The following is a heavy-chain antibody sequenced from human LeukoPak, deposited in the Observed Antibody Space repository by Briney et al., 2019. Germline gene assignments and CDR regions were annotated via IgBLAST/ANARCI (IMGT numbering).Heavy chain of an antibody. Sequence: ASVKVSCKVSGYTLTELSMHWVRQAPGQGLEWMGWISAYNGNTNYAQKLQGRVTMTTDTSTSTAYMELRSLRSDDTAVYYCARDVFGDSDFDYWGQGTLVTVSS. CDR2: ISAYNGNT. CDR3: ARDVFGDSDFDY. J-gene: IGHJ4*02. V-gene: IGHV1-18*01. CDR1: GYTLTELS. D-gene: IGHD4-17*01.